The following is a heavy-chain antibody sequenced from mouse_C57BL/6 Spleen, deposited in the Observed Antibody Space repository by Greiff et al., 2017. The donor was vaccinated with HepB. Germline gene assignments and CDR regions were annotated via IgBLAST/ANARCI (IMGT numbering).Heavy chain of an antibody. J-gene: IGHJ1*03. CDR2: IYPRSGNT. CDR1: GYTFTSYG. D-gene: IGHD1-1*01. V-gene: IGHV1-81*01. CDR3: ASGIYYGSSILYFDV. Sequence: VQLQQSGAELARPGASVKLSCKASGYTFTSYGISWVKQRTGQGLEWIGEIYPRSGNTYYNEKFKGKATLTADKSSSTAYMELRSLTSEDSAVYFCASGIYYGSSILYFDVWGTGTTVTVSS.